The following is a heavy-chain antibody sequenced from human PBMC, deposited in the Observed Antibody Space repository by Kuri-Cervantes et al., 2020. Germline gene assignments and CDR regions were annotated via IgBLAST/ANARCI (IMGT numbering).Heavy chain of an antibody. CDR1: GFTFSSYA. Sequence: GGSLRLSCAASGFTFSSYAMHWVRQAPGKGLEYVSAISSNGGSTYYANSVKGRFTISRDNSKNTLYLQMNSLRAEDTAVYYCARDPHAPDGTIFDYWGQGTLVTVSS. D-gene: IGHD5-24*01. CDR2: ISSNGGST. J-gene: IGHJ4*02. V-gene: IGHV3-64*01. CDR3: ARDPHAPDGTIFDY.